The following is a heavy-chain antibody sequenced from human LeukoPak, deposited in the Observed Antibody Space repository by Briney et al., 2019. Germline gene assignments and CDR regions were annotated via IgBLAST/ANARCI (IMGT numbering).Heavy chain of an antibody. CDR2: ISSTGGRT. V-gene: IGHV3-64*01. J-gene: IGHJ6*03. CDR3: ARASTYSSSWYDHYYYYMDV. CDR1: GFTFSSYA. Sequence: GGSLRLSCAASGFTFSSYAMHWVRQAPGKGLEYVSAISSTGGRTYYANSVKGRFTISRDNSKNTLYLQMGSLRAEDMAVYYCARASTYSSSWYDHYYYYMDVWGKGTTVTVSS. D-gene: IGHD6-13*01.